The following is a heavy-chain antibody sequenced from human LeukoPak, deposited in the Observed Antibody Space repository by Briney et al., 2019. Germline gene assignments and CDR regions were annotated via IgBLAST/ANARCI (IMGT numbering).Heavy chain of an antibody. D-gene: IGHD5-18*01. CDR2: ISSSSSYI. Sequence: GGSLRLSCAASGFTFSSYSMNWVRQAPGKRPEWVSSISSSSSYIYYADSVKGRFTISRDNAKDSLYLQMNCLRAEDTAVYYCAREGGYSYGSQTIDYWGQGTLVTVSS. CDR3: AREGGYSYGSQTIDY. J-gene: IGHJ4*02. CDR1: GFTFSSYS. V-gene: IGHV3-21*01.